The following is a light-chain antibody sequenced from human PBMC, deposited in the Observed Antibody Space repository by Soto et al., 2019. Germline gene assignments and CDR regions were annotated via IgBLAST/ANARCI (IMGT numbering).Light chain of an antibody. Sequence: QSVLTQPPSASGSPGQSVTISCTGTSGDVGGYNYVSWYQQHPGKAPKLVIFEVNKRPSGVPDRFSGSKSGNTASLTVSGLQTEDEADYYCNSYAGSNSFVFGTGTKFTVL. J-gene: IGLJ1*01. CDR2: EVN. V-gene: IGLV2-8*01. CDR1: SGDVGGYNY. CDR3: NSYAGSNSFV.